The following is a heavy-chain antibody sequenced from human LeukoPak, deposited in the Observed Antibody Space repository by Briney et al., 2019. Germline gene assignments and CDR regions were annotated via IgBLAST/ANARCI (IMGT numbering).Heavy chain of an antibody. CDR3: ARQRGSGCLDY. J-gene: IGHJ4*02. CDR1: RFTLSNYW. D-gene: IGHD6-19*01. CDR2: IKQDGSET. Sequence: GGSLRLSCAASRFTLSNYWMSWVRQAPGKGLEWVANIKQDGSETYYVDSVKGRFTISRDNAKNSLSLQTNSLRAEDTAVYYCARQRGSGCLDYWGQGTLVIVSS. V-gene: IGHV3-7*01.